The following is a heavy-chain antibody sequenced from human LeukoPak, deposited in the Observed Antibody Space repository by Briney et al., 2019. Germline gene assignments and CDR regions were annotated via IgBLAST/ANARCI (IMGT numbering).Heavy chain of an antibody. V-gene: IGHV5-51*01. Sequence: GESLKISCKGFGYRFTNYWIGWVRQVPGKGLEWMGIIYPGDSDTRYSPSFEGHVTVSADRSISQAFLQWSSLRASDTAMYYCARLYDTTRNYFDYWGRGTLVTVSS. CDR2: IYPGDSDT. CDR1: GYRFTNYW. CDR3: ARLYDTTRNYFDY. J-gene: IGHJ4*02. D-gene: IGHD3-22*01.